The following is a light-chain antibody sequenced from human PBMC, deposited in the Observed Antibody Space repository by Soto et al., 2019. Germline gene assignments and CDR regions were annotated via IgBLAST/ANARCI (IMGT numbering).Light chain of an antibody. V-gene: IGKV2-30*01. CDR1: QSLVFTDGNTY. J-gene: IGKJ1*01. CDR3: MQGTHCRQT. CDR2: KVS. Sequence: DIVMTQSPLSLPVTLGQPASISCTSSQSLVFTDGNTYVNWVQQRPGQPPRRLIYKVSHRDSGVPDRFSGSGSGTDFTLKISRVEADYVGIYYCMQGTHCRQTFGQGTKVQI.